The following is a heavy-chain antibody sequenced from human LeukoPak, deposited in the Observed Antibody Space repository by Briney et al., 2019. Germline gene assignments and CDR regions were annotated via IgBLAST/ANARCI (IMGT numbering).Heavy chain of an antibody. CDR1: GFTFSSYA. D-gene: IGHD3-10*01. CDR2: ISSSSSYI. J-gene: IGHJ3*02. CDR3: ARASWFGEFGDI. V-gene: IGHV3-21*01. Sequence: GGSLRLSCAASGFTFSSYAMSWVRQAPGKGLEWVSSISSSSSYIYYADSVKGRFTISRDNAKNSLYLQMNSLRAEDTAVYYCARASWFGEFGDIWGQGTMVTVSS.